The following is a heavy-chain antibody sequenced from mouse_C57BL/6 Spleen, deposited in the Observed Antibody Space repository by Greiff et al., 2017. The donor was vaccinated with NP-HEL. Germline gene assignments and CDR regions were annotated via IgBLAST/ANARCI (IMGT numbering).Heavy chain of an antibody. V-gene: IGHV5-4*01. J-gene: IGHJ3*01. D-gene: IGHD2-4*01. CDR1: GFTFSSYA. CDR3: AREARLRGFFAY. CDR2: ISDGGSYT. Sequence: EVKLMESGGGLVKPGGSLKLSCAASGFTFSSYAMSWVRQTPEKRLEWVATISDGGSYTYYPDNVKGRFTISRDNAKNNLYLQMSHLKSEDTAMYYCAREARLRGFFAYWGQGTLVTVSA.